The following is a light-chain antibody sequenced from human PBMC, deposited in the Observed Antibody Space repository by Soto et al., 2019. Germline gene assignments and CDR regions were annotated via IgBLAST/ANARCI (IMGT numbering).Light chain of an antibody. J-gene: IGKJ2*01. Sequence: DVVMTQSPLSLPVTLGQPASISCKSSQSLVYSDGNTYLNWFQQRPGQSPRRLIYKVSNRDSGVPDRFSGSGSGTDFTLKISRVEADDVAVYYCMQATHWPRTFGQGTKLEIK. CDR2: KVS. V-gene: IGKV2-30*01. CDR1: QSLVYSDGNTY. CDR3: MQATHWPRT.